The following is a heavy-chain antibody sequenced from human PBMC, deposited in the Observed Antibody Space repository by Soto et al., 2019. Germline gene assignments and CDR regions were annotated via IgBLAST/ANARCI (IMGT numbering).Heavy chain of an antibody. Sequence: PGESLKISCKGSGYSFTSYWIGWVRQMPGKGLEWMGIIYPGDSDTRYSPSFQGQVTISADKSISTAYLQWSSLKASDTAMYYCARGNLVGTMIVVATEFDPWGQGTLVTLL. J-gene: IGHJ5*02. V-gene: IGHV5-51*01. CDR3: ARGNLVGTMIVVATEFDP. CDR2: IYPGDSDT. D-gene: IGHD3-22*01. CDR1: GYSFTSYW.